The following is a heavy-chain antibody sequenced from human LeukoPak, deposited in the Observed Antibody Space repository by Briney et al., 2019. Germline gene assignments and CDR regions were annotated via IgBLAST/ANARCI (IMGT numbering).Heavy chain of an antibody. CDR2: ISGSGGST. CDR3: ARYSGYERHFDY. D-gene: IGHD5-12*01. Sequence: PGGSLRLSCAASGFTFSSYAMSWVRQAPGKGLEWVSAISGSGGSTYYADSVKGRFTISRDNSKNTLYLQMNSLRAEDTAVYYCARYSGYERHFDYWGQGTPVTVSS. CDR1: GFTFSSYA. J-gene: IGHJ4*02. V-gene: IGHV3-23*01.